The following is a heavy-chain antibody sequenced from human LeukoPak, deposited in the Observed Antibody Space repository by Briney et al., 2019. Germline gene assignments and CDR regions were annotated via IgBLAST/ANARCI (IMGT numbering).Heavy chain of an antibody. J-gene: IGHJ6*02. CDR2: INPHTGGT. V-gene: IGHV1-2*02. CDR1: GYTFTGFY. CDR3: AREGWGAYFYGLDV. Sequence: ASVKVSCKASGYTFTGFYMHRVRQAPGQGLEWMGRINPHTGGTNYAQKFQGRVTMTRDTSISTAYMELSRLRSDDTAMYYCAREGWGAYFYGLDVWGQGTTVTVS. D-gene: IGHD3-16*01.